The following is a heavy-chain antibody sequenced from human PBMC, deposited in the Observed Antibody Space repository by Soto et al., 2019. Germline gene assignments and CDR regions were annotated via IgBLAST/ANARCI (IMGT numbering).Heavy chain of an antibody. CDR3: ARLLWFGELGYWFDP. J-gene: IGHJ5*02. D-gene: IGHD3-10*01. V-gene: IGHV4-39*01. CDR2: IYYSGST. CDR1: GGSISSSSSS. Sequence: PSETLSLTCTVSGGSISSSSSSWGWIRQPPGKGLEWIGSIYYSGSTYYNPSLKSRVTISVDTSKNQFSLKLSSVTAADTAVYYCARLLWFGELGYWFDPWGQGTLVTVSS.